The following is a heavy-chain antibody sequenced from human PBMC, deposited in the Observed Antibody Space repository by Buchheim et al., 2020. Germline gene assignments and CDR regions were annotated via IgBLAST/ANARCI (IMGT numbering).Heavy chain of an antibody. Sequence: QVQLVQSGAEVKKPGSSVKVSCKASGGTFSSYTISWVRQAPGQGLEWMGRIIPILGIANYAQKFQGRVTITADESTSTAYMELSSLRSEDTAVYYCARPGHLSTVTPPDPVGPLDYWGQGTL. CDR3: ARPGHLSTVTPPDPVGPLDY. CDR2: IIPILGIA. J-gene: IGHJ4*02. CDR1: GGTFSSYT. V-gene: IGHV1-69*02. D-gene: IGHD4-17*01.